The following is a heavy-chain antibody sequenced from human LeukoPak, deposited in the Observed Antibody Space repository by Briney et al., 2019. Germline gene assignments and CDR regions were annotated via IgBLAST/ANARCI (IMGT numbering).Heavy chain of an antibody. Sequence: GESLKISCKASGYSFTTYWIAWVRQMPGKGLEWVGIIYPGDSNTRYSPSFQGQVTISADRSISTAYLQWSSLKASDSAMYYCARVMAMVRYFDYWGQGAMVTVSS. V-gene: IGHV5-51*01. CDR1: GYSFTTYW. CDR2: IYPGDSNT. D-gene: IGHD3-10*01. CDR3: ARVMAMVRYFDY. J-gene: IGHJ4*02.